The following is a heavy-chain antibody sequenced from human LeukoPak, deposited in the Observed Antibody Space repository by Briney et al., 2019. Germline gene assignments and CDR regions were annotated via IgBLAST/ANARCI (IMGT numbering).Heavy chain of an antibody. CDR2: ISWNSGSK. Sequence: GGSLRLSCTASGFTFDDYAMHWVRHAPGKGLEWVSGISWNSGSKGYADSVKGRFTISRDNAKNSLYLQMNSLRAEDTALYYCAKDGHGIVDYYYMDVWGKGTTVTISS. J-gene: IGHJ6*03. D-gene: IGHD1-26*01. CDR1: GFTFDDYA. V-gene: IGHV3-9*01. CDR3: AKDGHGIVDYYYMDV.